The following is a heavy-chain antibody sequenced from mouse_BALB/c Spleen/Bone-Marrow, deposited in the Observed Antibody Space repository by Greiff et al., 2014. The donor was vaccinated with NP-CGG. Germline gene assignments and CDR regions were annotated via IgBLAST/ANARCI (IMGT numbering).Heavy chain of an antibody. V-gene: IGHV1S29*02. CDR2: IYLYNGGT. CDR1: GYTFTDYN. D-gene: IGHD2-3*01. CDR3: ARGAVYGYYLGLAY. Sequence: VQLQQSGPELVKPGASVKISCKASGYTFTDYNIHWVKQSHGKSLEWIGYIYLYNGGTVYKQKFKSKATLTVDNSSSTANMELRSLTSEDSAVYYCARGAVYGYYLGLAYWGQGTLVTVSA. J-gene: IGHJ3*01.